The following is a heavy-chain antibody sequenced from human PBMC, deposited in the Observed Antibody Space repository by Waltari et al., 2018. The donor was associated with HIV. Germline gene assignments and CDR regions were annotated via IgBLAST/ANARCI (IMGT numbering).Heavy chain of an antibody. CDR1: GFTFTTSW. V-gene: IGHV3-74*01. D-gene: IGHD2-15*01. J-gene: IGHJ6*02. CDR3: ARGKDCGGGTCDGYHYYGMDV. Sequence: EVQLVESGGGLVQPGGSLRLSCAASGFTFTTSWVHWVRQAPGKGLGWVYRNILDGTETGDADSGQGRFTISRDNAKNTVYLQVNSLRGEDTSVYYCARGKDCGGGTCDGYHYYGMDVWGQGTTVTVSS. CDR2: NILDGTET.